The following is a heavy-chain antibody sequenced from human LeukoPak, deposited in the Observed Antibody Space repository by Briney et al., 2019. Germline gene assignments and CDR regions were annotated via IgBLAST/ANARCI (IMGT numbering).Heavy chain of an antibody. J-gene: IGHJ4*02. Sequence: PEGSLRLSCAASGFIFSSWWMIWLRRLPGKGLVSFSHINTGGSYIRYADSGKGRFTISRANTKNTLYLQMNSLRPEDTGVYYCTTFGIDWSLSYWGQGALVTVSS. V-gene: IGHV3-74*01. CDR1: GFIFSSWW. CDR3: TTFGIDWSLSY. CDR2: INTGGSYI. D-gene: IGHD3-9*01.